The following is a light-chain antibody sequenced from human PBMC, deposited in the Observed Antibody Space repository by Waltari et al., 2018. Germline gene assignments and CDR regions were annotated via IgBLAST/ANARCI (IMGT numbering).Light chain of an antibody. CDR3: QQYNTYPYT. J-gene: IGKJ2*01. CDR1: QSISSW. Sequence: DIQMTQSPSTLSASVGDRVTITCRASQSISSWLAWYQQKPEKAPNLLIYKASSLESGVPSRFSGRGSGTEFTLTISSRQPDDFATYYCQQYNTYPYTFGQGTKLEIK. V-gene: IGKV1-5*03. CDR2: KAS.